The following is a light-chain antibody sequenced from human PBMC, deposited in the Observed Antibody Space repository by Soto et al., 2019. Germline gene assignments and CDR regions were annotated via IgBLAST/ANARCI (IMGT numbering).Light chain of an antibody. CDR1: QSVNNY. V-gene: IGKV3-20*01. Sequence: EIVLTQSPGTLSLSPGERATLSCRASQSVNNYLAWYQQKSGQAPRLLIYGASSRATGIPDRFSGSGSGTDFTLSISRLGPEDFAVYYCLQYANSRTFGQGTKMEIK. CDR2: GAS. J-gene: IGKJ1*01. CDR3: LQYANSRT.